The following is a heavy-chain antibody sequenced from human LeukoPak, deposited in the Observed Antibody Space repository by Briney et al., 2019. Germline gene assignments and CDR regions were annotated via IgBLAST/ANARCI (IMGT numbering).Heavy chain of an antibody. J-gene: IGHJ4*02. CDR3: ARQAYCGGDCPPDF. V-gene: IGHV5-51*01. CDR1: GYSFTSYW. D-gene: IGHD2-21*01. Sequence: GESLKISCKGSGYSFTSYWIGWVRQMPGKGLEWMGIIYPGDSDTRYSPSFQGQVTISVDKSIDTAYPQWSSLKASDTAMYYCARQAYCGGDCPPDFWGQGTLVTVSS. CDR2: IYPGDSDT.